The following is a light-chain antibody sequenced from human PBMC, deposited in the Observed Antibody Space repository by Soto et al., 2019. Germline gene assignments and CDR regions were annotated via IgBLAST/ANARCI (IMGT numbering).Light chain of an antibody. CDR3: QQSYSKWA. V-gene: IGKV1-39*01. Sequence: DIQMTQSPSSLSASVGDRVTITCRAKESVSSYVNWYQQKPGKAPKLLIYAASSLKSGVPARFRGSGSVTDFTLTISGLQPEDFATYYCQQSYSKWAFGQGTKVEIK. J-gene: IGKJ1*01. CDR1: ESVSSY. CDR2: AAS.